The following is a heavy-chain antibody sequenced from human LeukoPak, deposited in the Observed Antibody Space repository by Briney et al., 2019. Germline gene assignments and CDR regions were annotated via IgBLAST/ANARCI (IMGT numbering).Heavy chain of an antibody. Sequence: GRSLRLSCATSGFTFSTYGMHWVRQAPGKGLEWVAVISYDGNNKYYADSVKGRFTISRGNSKNTLYLQVNSLRGEDTAVDYCAKDLVDRGNHLYYFDYWGQGTLVTVSS. CDR2: ISYDGNNK. CDR1: GFTFSTYG. D-gene: IGHD2-8*02. V-gene: IGHV3-30*18. J-gene: IGHJ4*02. CDR3: AKDLVDRGNHLYYFDY.